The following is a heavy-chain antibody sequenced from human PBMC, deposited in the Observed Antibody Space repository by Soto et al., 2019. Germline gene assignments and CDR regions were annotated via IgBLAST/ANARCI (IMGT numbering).Heavy chain of an antibody. CDR3: ARDGTLYDSSAYYYLY. CDR1: GGTFSRYT. D-gene: IGHD3-22*01. CDR2: ITPMFGTP. J-gene: IGHJ4*02. Sequence: SVKVSCKASGGTFSRYTITWVRQAPGQGLEWMGGITPMFGTPNYAQKLQGRVTITADESTSTAYMELSSLRSEDTAMYYCARDGTLYDSSAYYYLYWGQGTLVTVSS. V-gene: IGHV1-69*13.